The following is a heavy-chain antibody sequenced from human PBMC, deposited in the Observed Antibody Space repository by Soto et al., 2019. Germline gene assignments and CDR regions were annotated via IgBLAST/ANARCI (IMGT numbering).Heavy chain of an antibody. V-gene: IGHV3-30*18. Sequence: XESLRLSCAASGFTFSSYGMHWVRQAPGKGLEWVAVISYDGSNKYYADSVKGRFTISRDNSKNTLYLQMNSLRAEDTAVYYCAKEYYDFWSGSYNWFDPWGQGTLVTVSS. CDR2: ISYDGSNK. CDR3: AKEYYDFWSGSYNWFDP. CDR1: GFTFSSYG. D-gene: IGHD3-3*01. J-gene: IGHJ5*02.